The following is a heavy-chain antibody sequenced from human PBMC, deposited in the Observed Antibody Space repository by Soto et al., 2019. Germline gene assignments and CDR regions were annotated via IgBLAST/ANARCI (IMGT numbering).Heavy chain of an antibody. CDR1: GFSFTNAR. CDR3: TKLLPPAAS. V-gene: IGHV3-15*01. CDR2: IKSNTEGATT. Sequence: EVQLVESGGDVVKPGGSLRLSCAASGFSFTNARMSWVHQAPGKGLEWVGHIKSNTEGATTDYAAPVKGRFTISRDDSEKTLYLEMNSLKTEDTAVYYCTKLLPPAASWGRGTLVTVSS. D-gene: IGHD2-2*01. J-gene: IGHJ4*02.